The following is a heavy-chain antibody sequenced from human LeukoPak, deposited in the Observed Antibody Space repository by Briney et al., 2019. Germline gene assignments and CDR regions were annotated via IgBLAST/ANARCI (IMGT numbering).Heavy chain of an antibody. V-gene: IGHV3-7*01. CDR2: IKQDGSEK. J-gene: IGHJ4*02. CDR1: GFTFSSYW. CDR3: GRPLYCSSTSCHDY. D-gene: IGHD2-2*01. Sequence: PGGSLRLSCAASGFTFSSYWMSWVRQAPGKGLEWVANIKQDGSEKYYVDSVKGRFTISRDNAKNSLYLQMNSLRAEDTAVYYCGRPLYCSSTSCHDYWGQGTLVTVSS.